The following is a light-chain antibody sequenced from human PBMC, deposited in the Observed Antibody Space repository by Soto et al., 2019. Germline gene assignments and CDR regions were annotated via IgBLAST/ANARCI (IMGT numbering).Light chain of an antibody. Sequence: DILMTQSPATLSVSPGERATLSCRASQSVSSSLAWYQQKPGQPPRLLIYCVSTRATGIPARFSGSGSGTEFVLTISSLQSEDFAMYYCQQYNTWPRGTFGQGTKVEIK. V-gene: IGKV3-15*01. CDR3: QQYNTWPRGT. J-gene: IGKJ1*01. CDR1: QSVSSS. CDR2: CVS.